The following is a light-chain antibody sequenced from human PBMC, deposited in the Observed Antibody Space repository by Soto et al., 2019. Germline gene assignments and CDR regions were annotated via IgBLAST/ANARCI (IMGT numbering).Light chain of an antibody. J-gene: IGKJ1*01. CDR2: KAS. CDR1: QTISSW. CDR3: QHYNSYSEA. V-gene: IGKV1-5*03. Sequence: DIQMTQSPSTLSGSVGDRVTITCRASQTISSWLAWYQQKPGKAPKLLIYKASTLKSGVPSRFSGSGSGTEFTLTISSFQPDDFATYYCQHYNSYSEAFGQGTKVDIK.